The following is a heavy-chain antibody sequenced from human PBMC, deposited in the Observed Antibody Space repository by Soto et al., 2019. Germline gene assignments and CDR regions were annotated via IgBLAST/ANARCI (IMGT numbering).Heavy chain of an antibody. J-gene: IGHJ4*02. Sequence: GGSLRLSCAASGFTFSSYSMNWVRQAPGKGLEWVSSISSSSSYIYYADSVKGRFTISRDNAKNSLYLQMNSLRAEDTAVYYCARDPVQQQLEYFDYWGQGTLVTVSS. V-gene: IGHV3-21*01. CDR2: ISSSSSYI. CDR3: ARDPVQQQLEYFDY. D-gene: IGHD6-13*01. CDR1: GFTFSSYS.